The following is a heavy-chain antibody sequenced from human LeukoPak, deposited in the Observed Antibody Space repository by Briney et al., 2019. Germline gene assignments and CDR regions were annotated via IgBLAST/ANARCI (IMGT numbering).Heavy chain of an antibody. CDR1: GGTFSSYA. Sequence: SVKVSCKASGGTFSSYAISWVRQAPGQGLEWMGGIIPIFGTANYAQKFQGRVTITADESTSTAYMELSSLRSEDTAVYYCARDQEGGEPSSWSQVHWGQGTLVTASS. J-gene: IGHJ4*02. CDR2: IIPIFGTA. CDR3: ARDQEGGEPSSWSQVH. V-gene: IGHV1-69*13. D-gene: IGHD6-13*01.